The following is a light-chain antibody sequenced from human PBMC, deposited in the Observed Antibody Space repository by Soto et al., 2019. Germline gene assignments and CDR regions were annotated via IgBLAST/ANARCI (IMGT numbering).Light chain of an antibody. CDR1: QSVSSSY. CDR3: QQYSEWPPWT. CDR2: GAS. J-gene: IGKJ1*01. V-gene: IGKV3-15*01. Sequence: EIVLTQSPGTLSLSPGERATLSCRASQSVSSSYLAWYQQKPGQAPRLLIFGASTRATGTPARFSGSGSGTEFTLTISSLQSEDFAIYYCQQYSEWPPWTFGQGTKGDIK.